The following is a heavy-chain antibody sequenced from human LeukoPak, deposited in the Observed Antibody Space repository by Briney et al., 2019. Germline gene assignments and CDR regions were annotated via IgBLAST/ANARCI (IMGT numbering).Heavy chain of an antibody. J-gene: IGHJ3*02. V-gene: IGHV4-38-2*02. CDR3: ARDKIGYRAGAFDI. CDR1: GYSISSGYY. CDR2: IYHSGST. Sequence: SETLSLTCAVSGYSISSGYYWGWIRQPPGKGLEWIGSIYHSGSTYYNPSLKSRVTISVDTSKNQFSLKLSSVTAADTAVYYCARDKIGYRAGAFDIWGQGTMVTASS. D-gene: IGHD6-13*01.